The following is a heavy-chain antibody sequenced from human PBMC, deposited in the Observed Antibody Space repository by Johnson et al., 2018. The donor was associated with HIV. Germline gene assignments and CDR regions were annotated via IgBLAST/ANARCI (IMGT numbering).Heavy chain of an antibody. V-gene: IGHV3-20*04. CDR2: INWNGGST. Sequence: VQLVESGGGLVQPGRSLRLSCAASGFTFDDYGMSWVRQAPGKGLEWVSGINWNGGSTGYADSVKGRFTISRENAKNSLYLQMNSLRAEDTALYYCARDLSCWTFGGVIESEAFDIWGQGTMVTVSS. D-gene: IGHD3-16*02. CDR1: GFTFDDYG. CDR3: ARDLSCWTFGGVIESEAFDI. J-gene: IGHJ3*02.